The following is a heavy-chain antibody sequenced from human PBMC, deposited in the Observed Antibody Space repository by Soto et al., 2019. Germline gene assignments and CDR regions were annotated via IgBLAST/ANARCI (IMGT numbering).Heavy chain of an antibody. Sequence: QVQLVQSGAEVKKPGSSVKVSCKASGGTFSSYAISWVRQAPGQGLEWMGGIIPIFGTANYAQKFQGRVTITADESTSTAYMELSSLRSEDTSVYYCATAEVGTGTTEQGDYYYGMDVWGQGTTVTVSS. J-gene: IGHJ6*02. CDR2: IIPIFGTA. CDR1: GGTFSSYA. D-gene: IGHD1-7*01. CDR3: ATAEVGTGTTEQGDYYYGMDV. V-gene: IGHV1-69*12.